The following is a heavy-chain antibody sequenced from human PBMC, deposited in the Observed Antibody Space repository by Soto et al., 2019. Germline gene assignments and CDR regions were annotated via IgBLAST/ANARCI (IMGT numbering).Heavy chain of an antibody. CDR2: INPNGDTT. CDR1: GYTFSNYY. D-gene: IGHD2-2*01. V-gene: IGHV1-46*01. J-gene: IGHJ4*02. Sequence: ASVKVSCKASGYTFSNYYMHWVRQAPGQGLEWMGGINPNGDTTYYAQKFLGRLTVTRDTSTSTVYMELSSLRSDDTAVYYCAREGATAAKMFDYWGQGTLVTVYS. CDR3: AREGATAAKMFDY.